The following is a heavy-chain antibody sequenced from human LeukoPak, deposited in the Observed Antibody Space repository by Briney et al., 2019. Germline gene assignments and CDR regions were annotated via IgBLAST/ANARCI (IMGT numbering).Heavy chain of an antibody. Sequence: SETLSLTCAVSGYSISRGYYWGWVRHPPGKRPQWIGSVHESGSSYYNPSLKSRVTISLDTSQNQFSLTLPSVTAADSATYYCVRGEVGDFDSWGQGSLVTVSS. D-gene: IGHD1-26*01. CDR2: VHESGSS. CDR1: GYSISRGYY. CDR3: VRGEVGDFDS. J-gene: IGHJ4*02. V-gene: IGHV4-38-2*01.